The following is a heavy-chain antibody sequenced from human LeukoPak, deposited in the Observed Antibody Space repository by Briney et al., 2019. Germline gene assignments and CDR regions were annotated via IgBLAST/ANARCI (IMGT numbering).Heavy chain of an antibody. D-gene: IGHD2-15*01. J-gene: IGHJ6*02. CDR2: IHYSGDT. CDR1: GGSFSSTSYY. Sequence: SETLSLTCTVSGGSFSSTSYYWNWIRQPPGTGLEWIGSIHYSGDTSYNPSLNSRITISVDTSKNQFSLKLSSVTASDTAVYYCARQTCSGGSCFLFYSGMDVWGQGTTVTVSS. V-gene: IGHV4-39*01. CDR3: ARQTCSGGSCFLFYSGMDV.